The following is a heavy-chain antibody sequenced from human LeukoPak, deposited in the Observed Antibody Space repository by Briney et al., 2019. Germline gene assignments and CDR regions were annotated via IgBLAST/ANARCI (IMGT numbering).Heavy chain of an antibody. D-gene: IGHD3-3*01. Sequence: PSETLSLTCTVSGDSINSGDYYWSWIRQPPGKGLEWIGYIYYSGSTYYNPSLKSRVTISLDTSKNQFSLRLSSVTAADTAVYYCARQRFLEWLSWFDPWGQGTLVTVSS. CDR1: GDSINSGDYY. V-gene: IGHV4-30-4*08. J-gene: IGHJ5*02. CDR3: ARQRFLEWLSWFDP. CDR2: IYYSGST.